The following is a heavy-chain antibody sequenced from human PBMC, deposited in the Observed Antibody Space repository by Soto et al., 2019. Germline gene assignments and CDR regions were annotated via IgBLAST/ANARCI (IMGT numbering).Heavy chain of an antibody. D-gene: IGHD1-20*01. CDR1: GYIFTTYW. J-gene: IGHJ4*01. Sequence: GESLKISCKVSGYIFTTYWIAWVRQLPEKGLEWMGFIYPGDSDTICRTSSQGRLTISANKSINTACLEWSSLKTSNTAMYDCERQEDVTGTVDYAYGFWGQGTLVTVSS. CDR2: IYPGDSDT. CDR3: ERQEDVTGTVDYAYGF. V-gene: IGHV5-51*01.